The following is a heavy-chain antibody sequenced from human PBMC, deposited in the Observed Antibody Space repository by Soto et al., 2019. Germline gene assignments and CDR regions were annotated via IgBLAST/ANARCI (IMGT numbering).Heavy chain of an antibody. CDR1: GGTFSSYA. CDR3: ARDRGSCLAREGCWFDP. CDR2: IIPIFGTA. V-gene: IGHV1-69*13. D-gene: IGHD2-2*01. Sequence: ASVKVSCKASGGTFSSYAISWVRQAPGQGLEWMGGIIPIFGTANYAQKFQGRVTITADESTSTAYMELSSLRSEDTAVYYCARDRGSCLAREGCWFDPWGQGTLVTVSS. J-gene: IGHJ5*02.